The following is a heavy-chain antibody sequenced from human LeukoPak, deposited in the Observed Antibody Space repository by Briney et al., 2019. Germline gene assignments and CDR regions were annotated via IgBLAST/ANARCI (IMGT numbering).Heavy chain of an antibody. CDR2: ISGDGGST. CDR1: GFTFDDYA. J-gene: IGHJ4*02. CDR3: AKDSAVAGPYYFDY. V-gene: IGHV3-43*02. Sequence: GGSLRLSCAASGFTFDDYAMPWVRQAPGKGLEWVSLISGDGGSTYYADSVKGRFTIPRDNSKNSLYLQMNSLRTEDTALYYCAKDSAVAGPYYFDYWGQGTLVTVSS. D-gene: IGHD6-19*01.